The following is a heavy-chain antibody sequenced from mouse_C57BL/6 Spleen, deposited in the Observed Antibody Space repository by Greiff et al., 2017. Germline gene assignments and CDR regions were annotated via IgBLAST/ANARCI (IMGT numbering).Heavy chain of an antibody. V-gene: IGHV5-17*01. J-gene: IGHJ3*01. Sequence: EVKLMESGGGLVKPGGSLKLSCAASGFTFSDYGMHWVRQAPEKGLEWVAYISSGSSTIYYADTVKGRFTISRDNAKNTLFLQRTSLRSEDTAMYYCARPYDYNETWFAYGGQGTLVTVSA. CDR1: GFTFSDYG. CDR2: ISSGSSTI. CDR3: ARPYDYNETWFAY. D-gene: IGHD2-4*01.